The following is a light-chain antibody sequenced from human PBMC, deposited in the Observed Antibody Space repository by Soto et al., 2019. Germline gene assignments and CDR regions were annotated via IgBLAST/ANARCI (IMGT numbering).Light chain of an antibody. CDR1: QYVGTR. V-gene: IGKV3-11*01. CDR3: HQRQSWPRT. J-gene: IGKJ1*01. CDR2: YTS. Sequence: EILLTQSPATLSLSPGETATLSCRASQYVGTRLAWYQHKPGQAPRLLIYYTSNRATGIPARFSGSGSGTEFTLTINSLAPEDFAIYYCHQRQSWPRTFGQGTKVDIK.